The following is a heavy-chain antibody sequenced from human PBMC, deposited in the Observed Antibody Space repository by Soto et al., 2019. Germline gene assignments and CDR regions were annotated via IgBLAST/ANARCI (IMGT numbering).Heavy chain of an antibody. D-gene: IGHD1-1*01. CDR3: ARVYNWNYSL. J-gene: IGHJ4*02. CDR2: IYYSGST. Sequence: SETLSLTCTVSGGSISSYYWSWIRQPPGKGLEWIGYIYYSGSTYYNPSLKSRVAISVDTSKNQFSLKLSSVTAADTAVYYCARVYNWNYSLWGQATLVTVSS. CDR1: GGSISSYY. V-gene: IGHV4-59*12.